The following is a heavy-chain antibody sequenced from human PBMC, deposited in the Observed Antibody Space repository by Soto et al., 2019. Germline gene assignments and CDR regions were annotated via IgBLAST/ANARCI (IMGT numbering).Heavy chain of an antibody. J-gene: IGHJ3*02. CDR2: IWYDGSNK. CDR1: GFTFSSYV. V-gene: IGHV3-33*01. D-gene: IGHD1-26*01. CDR3: ARDRIGGSYSPGAFDI. Sequence: GGSLGLSCAASGFTFSSYVMHWGRQAPGKGLEWVAVIWYDGSNKYYADSVKGRFTISRDNSKNTLYLQMNSLRAEDTAVYYCARDRIGGSYSPGAFDIWGQGTMVTVSS.